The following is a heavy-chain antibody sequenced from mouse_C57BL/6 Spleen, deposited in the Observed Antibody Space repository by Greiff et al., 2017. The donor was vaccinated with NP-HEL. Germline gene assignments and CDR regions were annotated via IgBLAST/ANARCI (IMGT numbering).Heavy chain of an antibody. Sequence: QVQLKESGPGLVAPSQSLSITCTVSGFSFTSYGVDWVRQPPGKGLEWLGVIWGGGSTNYNSALMSRLSISKDNSKSQVFLKMNSLQTDDTAMYYCAKLTNYYGSRDYAMDYWGQGTSVTVSS. CDR2: IWGGGST. D-gene: IGHD1-1*01. CDR3: AKLTNYYGSRDYAMDY. J-gene: IGHJ4*01. CDR1: GFSFTSYG. V-gene: IGHV2-9*01.